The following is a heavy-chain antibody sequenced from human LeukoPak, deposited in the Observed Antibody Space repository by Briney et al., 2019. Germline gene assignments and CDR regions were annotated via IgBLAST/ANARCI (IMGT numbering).Heavy chain of an antibody. D-gene: IGHD6-19*01. Sequence: GGSLRLSCAASGFTFSSYAMSWVRQAPGKGLEWVSAIGGSGGSTYYADSVKGRFTISRDNSKNTLYLQMNSLRAEDTAVYYCAKDIYSSGWYIESDYWGQGALVTVSS. CDR3: AKDIYSSGWYIESDY. CDR2: IGGSGGST. J-gene: IGHJ4*02. CDR1: GFTFSSYA. V-gene: IGHV3-23*01.